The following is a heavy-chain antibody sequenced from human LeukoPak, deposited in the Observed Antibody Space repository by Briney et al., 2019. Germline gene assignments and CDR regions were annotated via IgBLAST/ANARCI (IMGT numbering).Heavy chain of an antibody. V-gene: IGHV3-74*01. CDR1: GFTFRSYW. D-gene: IGHD3-3*01. Sequence: GGSLRLSCAASGFTFRSYWMHWVRQAPGKGLVWFSRTNTEGTSTTYADFVKGRFTISRDNAKNTLYLQMNSLRAEDTAVYYCARDYDRYYMDVWGKGTTVTVSS. J-gene: IGHJ6*03. CDR3: ARDYDRYYMDV. CDR2: TNTEGTST.